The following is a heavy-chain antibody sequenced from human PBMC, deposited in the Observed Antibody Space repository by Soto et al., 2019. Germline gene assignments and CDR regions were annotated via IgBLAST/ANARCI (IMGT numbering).Heavy chain of an antibody. CDR3: ARVPRPEGRGVRVVGFYFDF. V-gene: IGHV4-34*02. CDR1: GGAFSDYF. J-gene: IGHJ4*02. Sequence: QVQLQQWGAGLLKPSETLSLTCAVYGGAFSDYFWSWIRQPPGKGLEWIGEINHSGRTNSNPSLKSRVTISVDTSKNHFSLQLSPVTAADRALYCCARVPRPEGRGVRVVGFYFDFWGQGSLVTVSA. CDR2: INHSGRT. D-gene: IGHD3-10*01.